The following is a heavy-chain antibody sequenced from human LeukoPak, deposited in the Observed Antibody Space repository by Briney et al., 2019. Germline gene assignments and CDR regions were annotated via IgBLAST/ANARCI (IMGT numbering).Heavy chain of an antibody. V-gene: IGHV4-34*01. J-gene: IGHJ4*02. CDR3: AVEDY. CDR2: IDHSGST. Sequence: PSETLSLTCAVYGGSFSGYYWSWIRQPPGKGLEWIGEIDHSGSTNYDPSLKSRVTISVDTSKNQFSLKLSSVTAADTAVYYCAVEDYWGQGTLVTVSS. CDR1: GGSFSGYY.